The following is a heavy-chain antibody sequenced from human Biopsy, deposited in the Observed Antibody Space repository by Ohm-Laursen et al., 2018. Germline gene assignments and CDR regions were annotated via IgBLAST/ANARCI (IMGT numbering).Heavy chain of an antibody. V-gene: IGHV4-39*01. Sequence: SETLSLTCTVSGGSISSSTTYYWAWLRQPPGKGLEWIGSIYNTETTFYNPSLKSRVTISVDTSTNQLSLKVSSVTAADTDLYLCARHPTGFWFDPWGHGTLVTVSS. CDR3: ARHPTGFWFDP. CDR2: IYNTETT. CDR1: GGSISSSTTYY. J-gene: IGHJ5*02.